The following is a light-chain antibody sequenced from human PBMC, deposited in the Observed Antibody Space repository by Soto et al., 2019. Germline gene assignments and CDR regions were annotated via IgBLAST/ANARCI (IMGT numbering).Light chain of an antibody. CDR1: SSDVGGYSY. V-gene: IGLV2-14*01. CDR2: EVS. J-gene: IGLJ3*02. CDR3: SSYTRSSTWV. Sequence: QSALTQPASVSGSPGQSITISCTGTSSDVGGYSYVSWYQQHPGKAPKLMIYEVSNRLSGVSNRFSGSKSGNTASLTISGLQAEDEADYYCSSYTRSSTWVFGGGTKVTVL.